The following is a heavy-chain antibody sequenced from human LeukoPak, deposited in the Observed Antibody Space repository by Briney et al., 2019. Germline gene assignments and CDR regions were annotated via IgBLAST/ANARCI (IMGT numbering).Heavy chain of an antibody. CDR2: INHSGST. D-gene: IGHD2-21*01. CDR1: GGSFSGYY. V-gene: IGHV4-34*01. Sequence: SETLSLTCAVYGGSFSGYYWSWIRQPPGEGLEWIGEINHSGSTNYNPSLKSRVTISVDTSKNQFSLKLSSVTAADTAVYYCASLWHYYYYYMDVWGKGTTVTVSS. J-gene: IGHJ6*03. CDR3: ASLWHYYYYYMDV.